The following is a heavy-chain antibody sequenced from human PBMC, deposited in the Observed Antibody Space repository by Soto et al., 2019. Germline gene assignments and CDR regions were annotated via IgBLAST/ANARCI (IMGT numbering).Heavy chain of an antibody. CDR1: GYSFTSYW. D-gene: IGHD3-22*01. CDR3: AGRIYYVSSGYHLRPEDAFDI. J-gene: IGHJ3*02. Sequence: GESLKISCKGSGYSFTSYWFGWVRQMPGKGLEWMGIIYPGDSDTRHSPSFQGQVTIPADKSISTAYLQWSSLKASDTAMYYCAGRIYYVSSGYHLRPEDAFDIWGQGTMVTVSS. V-gene: IGHV5-51*01. CDR2: IYPGDSDT.